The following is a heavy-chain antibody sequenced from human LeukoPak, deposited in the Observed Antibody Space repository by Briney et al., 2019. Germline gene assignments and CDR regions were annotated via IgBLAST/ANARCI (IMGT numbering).Heavy chain of an antibody. V-gene: IGHV4-34*01. D-gene: IGHD6-6*01. Sequence: PSETLSLTCAVYGGSFSGYYWSWIRQLPGKGLDWIGEINHSGSTNYNPSLKSRVTISVDTSKNQFSLKLSSVTAADTAVYYCARHSSPYFDSWGQGTLVTVSS. CDR3: ARHSSPYFDS. CDR2: INHSGST. CDR1: GGSFSGYY. J-gene: IGHJ4*02.